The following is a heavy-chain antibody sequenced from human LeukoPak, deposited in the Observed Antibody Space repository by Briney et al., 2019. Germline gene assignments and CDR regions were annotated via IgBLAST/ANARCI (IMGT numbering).Heavy chain of an antibody. CDR3: ARESDYYGSDDYFDY. D-gene: IGHD3-10*01. J-gene: IGHJ4*02. Sequence: PSETLSLTCTVSGGSVSSGSYYWSWIRQPPGTGLEWIGYIYYSGSTNYNPSLKSRVTISVDTSKNQFSLKLSSVTAADTAVYYCARESDYYGSDDYFDYWGQGTLVTVSS. CDR2: IYYSGST. V-gene: IGHV4-61*01. CDR1: GGSVSSGSYY.